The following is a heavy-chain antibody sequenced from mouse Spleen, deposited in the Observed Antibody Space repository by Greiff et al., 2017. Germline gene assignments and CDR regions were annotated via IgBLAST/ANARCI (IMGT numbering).Heavy chain of an antibody. CDR3: TGYGNYDYAMDY. CDR2: IDPENGDT. V-gene: IGHV14-4*01. Sequence: EVQLQQSGAELVRPGASVKLSCTASGFNIKDDYMHWVKQRPEQGLEWIGWIDPENGDTEYASKFQGKATITADTSSNTAYLQLSSLTSEDTAVYYCTGYGNYDYAMDYWGQGTSVTVSS. D-gene: IGHD2-1*01. J-gene: IGHJ4*01. CDR1: GFNIKDDY.